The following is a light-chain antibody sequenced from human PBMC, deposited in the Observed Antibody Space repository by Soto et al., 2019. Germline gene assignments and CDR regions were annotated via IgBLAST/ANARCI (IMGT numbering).Light chain of an antibody. CDR3: QQDGSSPYT. V-gene: IGKV3-20*01. CDR1: KSVSSRF. CDR2: GAS. Sequence: EIVLTQSPGTLSLSPGERATLSCRASKSVSSRFLAWYQQKPGQAPRLLMYGASSRATGIPDRFSGTGSGTDFTLTISRLEPEDFAVYYCQQDGSSPYTFGLGTKLEIK. J-gene: IGKJ2*01.